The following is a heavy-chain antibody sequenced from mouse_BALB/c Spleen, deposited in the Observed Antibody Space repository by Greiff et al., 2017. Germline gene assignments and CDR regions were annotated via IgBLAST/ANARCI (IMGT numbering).Heavy chain of an antibody. CDR3: ARWGSSYD. D-gene: IGHD1-1*01. CDR2: INPSTGYT. J-gene: IGHJ2*01. CDR1: GYTFTSYW. V-gene: IGHV1-7*01. Sequence: VKLMESGAELAKPGASVKMSCKASGYTFTSYWMHWVKQRPGQGLEWIGYINPSTGYTEYNQKFKDKATLTADKSSSTAYMQLSSLTSEDSAVYYCARWGSSYDWGQGTTLTVSS.